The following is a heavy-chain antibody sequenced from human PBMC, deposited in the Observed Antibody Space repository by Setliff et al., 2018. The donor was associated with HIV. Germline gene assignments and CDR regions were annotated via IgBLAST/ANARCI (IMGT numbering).Heavy chain of an antibody. D-gene: IGHD6-6*01. Sequence: SETLSLTCNVSGGSISNSDYYWGWVRQPPGKGLEWIGSVSYSGSTLYNPSLKSRVTISVDTSKNQFSLKLSSVTAADTAVYYCARVLIAGRSKYFDFWGQGTLVTVSS. CDR2: VSYSGST. CDR1: GGSISNSDYY. J-gene: IGHJ4*02. CDR3: ARVLIAGRSKYFDF. V-gene: IGHV4-39*07.